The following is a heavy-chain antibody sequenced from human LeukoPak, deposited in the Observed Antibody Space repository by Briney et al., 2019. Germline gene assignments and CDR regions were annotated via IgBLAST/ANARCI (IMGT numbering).Heavy chain of an antibody. V-gene: IGHV4-59*01. CDR3: ARGGGYEMPRVFDY. CDR1: GGSISAYY. J-gene: IGHJ4*02. CDR2: IYYSGST. Sequence: SETLSLTCTVSGGSISAYYWSWLRQSPGKGLEWIGYIYYSGSTNYNPSLKSRITLSVDTSKNQFSLKLRSVTAADTAVHFCARGGGYEMPRVFDYWGQGTLVTVSS. D-gene: IGHD5-12*01.